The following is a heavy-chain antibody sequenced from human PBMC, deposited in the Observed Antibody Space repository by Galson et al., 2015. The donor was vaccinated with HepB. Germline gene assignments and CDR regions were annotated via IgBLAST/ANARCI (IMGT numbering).Heavy chain of an antibody. D-gene: IGHD3-3*01. V-gene: IGHV3-48*01. CDR2: ISSSSSTI. CDR1: GFTFSSYS. J-gene: IGHJ6*03. CDR3: ARDYDFWSGYRSYYYYYYYMDV. Sequence: SLRLSCAASGFTFSSYSMNWVRQAPGKGLEWVSYISSSSSTIYYADSVKGRFTISRDNAKNSLYLQMNSLRAEDTAVYYCARDYDFWSGYRSYYYYYYYMDVWGKGTTVTVSS.